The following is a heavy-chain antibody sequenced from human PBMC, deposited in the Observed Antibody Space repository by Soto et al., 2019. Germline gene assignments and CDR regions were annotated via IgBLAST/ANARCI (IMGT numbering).Heavy chain of an antibody. Sequence: LGESLKISCKGSGYSFTSYWISWVRQMPGKGLEWMGRIDPSDSYTNYSPSFQGHVTISADKSISTAYLQWSSLKASDTAMYYCARHRIDYGYYYYGMDVWGQGTTVTVSS. CDR3: ARHRIDYGYYYYGMDV. D-gene: IGHD4-17*01. CDR2: IDPSDSYT. CDR1: GYSFTSYW. V-gene: IGHV5-10-1*01. J-gene: IGHJ6*02.